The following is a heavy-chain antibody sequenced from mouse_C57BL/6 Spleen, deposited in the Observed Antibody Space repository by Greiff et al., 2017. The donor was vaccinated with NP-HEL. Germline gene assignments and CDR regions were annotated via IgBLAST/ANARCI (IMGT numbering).Heavy chain of an antibody. CDR3: ARVEAKLYWYFDV. CDR1: GFTFSSYA. D-gene: IGHD1-1*01. V-gene: IGHV5-4*01. CDR2: ISDGGSYT. J-gene: IGHJ1*03. Sequence: DVQLVESGGGLVKPGGSLKLSCAASGFTFSSYAMSWVRQTPEKRLEWVATISDGGSYTYYPDNVKGRFTISRDNAKKHLYLQMSHLKSEETAMYYCARVEAKLYWYFDVWGTGTTVNVSS.